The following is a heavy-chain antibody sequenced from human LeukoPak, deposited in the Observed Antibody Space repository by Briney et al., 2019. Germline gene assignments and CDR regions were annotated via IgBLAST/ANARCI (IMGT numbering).Heavy chain of an antibody. CDR1: GGSISSGGYS. CDR2: IYYSGST. J-gene: IGHJ4*02. CDR3: ARASSGSYYVPDY. D-gene: IGHD1-26*01. Sequence: PSETLSLTCAVSGGSISSGGYSWSWIRQPPGKGLEWIGYIYYSGSTYYNPSLKSRVTISVDTSKNQFSLKLSSVTAADTAVYYCARASSGSYYVPDYWGQGTLVTVSS. V-gene: IGHV4-30-4*07.